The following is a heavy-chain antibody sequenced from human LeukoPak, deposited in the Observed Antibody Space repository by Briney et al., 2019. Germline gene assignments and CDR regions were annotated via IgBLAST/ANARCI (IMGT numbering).Heavy chain of an antibody. V-gene: IGHV1-69*05. CDR3: ARAYCGGDCYRYRHFDY. J-gene: IGHJ4*02. D-gene: IGHD2-21*02. Sequence: SVKVSCKASGGTFSSYAISWVRQAPGQGLEWMGGIIPIFGTANYAQKFQGRATITTDESTSTAYMELSSLRSEDTAVYYCARAYCGGDCYRYRHFDYWGQGTLVTVSS. CDR2: IIPIFGTA. CDR1: GGTFSSYA.